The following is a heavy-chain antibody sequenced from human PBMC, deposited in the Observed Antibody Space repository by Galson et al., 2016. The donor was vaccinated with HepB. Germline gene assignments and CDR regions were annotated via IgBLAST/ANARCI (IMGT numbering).Heavy chain of an antibody. CDR2: INPSSGGT. V-gene: IGHV1-2*02. CDR1: GYTFTGNY. CDR3: ARLGSGANCLDAFDL. D-gene: IGHD2-15*01. Sequence: SVKVSCKASGYTFTGNYMHWARQAPGQGLEWMGWINPSSGGTNYAQKFQGRVTMTRDRSITTAYMELSRLRSDDTAVYYCARLGSGANCLDAFDLWGQGTRVTVSA. J-gene: IGHJ3*01.